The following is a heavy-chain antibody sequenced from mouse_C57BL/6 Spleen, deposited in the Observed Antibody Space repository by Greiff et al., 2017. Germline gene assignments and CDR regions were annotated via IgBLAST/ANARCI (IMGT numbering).Heavy chain of an antibody. D-gene: IGHD1-1*01. CDR1: GFSLTSYG. CDR2: IWSDGST. J-gene: IGHJ4*01. Sequence: VQLQESGPGLVAPSQSLSITCTVSGFSLTSYGVHWVRQPPGKGLEWLVVIWSDGSTTYNSALKSRLSISKDNSKSQVFLKMNSLQTDDTAMYYCARQGYGSSYYAMDYWGQGTSVTVSS. CDR3: ARQGYGSSYYAMDY. V-gene: IGHV2-6-1*01.